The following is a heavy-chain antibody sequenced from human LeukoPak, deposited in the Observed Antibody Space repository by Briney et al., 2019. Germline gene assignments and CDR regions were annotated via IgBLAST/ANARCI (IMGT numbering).Heavy chain of an antibody. Sequence: PSETLSLTCAVYGGSFSGYYWSWIRQPPGKGLEWIGEINHSGSTNYNPSLKSRVTISVDTSKNQFSLKLSSVTAADTAVYYCAIRFRYGYGAFDIWGQGTMVTVSS. V-gene: IGHV4-34*01. CDR3: AIRFRYGYGAFDI. CDR2: INHSGST. CDR1: GGSFSGYY. J-gene: IGHJ3*02. D-gene: IGHD3-3*01.